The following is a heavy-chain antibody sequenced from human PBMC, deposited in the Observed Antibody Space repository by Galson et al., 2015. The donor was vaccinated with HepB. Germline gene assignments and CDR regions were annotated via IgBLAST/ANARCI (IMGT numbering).Heavy chain of an antibody. CDR3: ARMDYGGRGAARLRFDS. Sequence: TLSLTCTVSGDSVTSGDYYWSWIRQPPGEGLEWIGYIYYIGSTYYNPSLKSRVSISIDTSRNQFSLKLNSVTAADTAVYYCARMDYGGRGAARLRFDSWGQGTLVAVSS. CDR2: IYYIGST. J-gene: IGHJ4*02. CDR1: GDSVTSGDYY. D-gene: IGHD4-23*01. V-gene: IGHV4-30-4*01.